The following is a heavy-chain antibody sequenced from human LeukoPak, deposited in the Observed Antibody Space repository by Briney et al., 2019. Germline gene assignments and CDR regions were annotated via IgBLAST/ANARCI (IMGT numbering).Heavy chain of an antibody. D-gene: IGHD6-19*01. Sequence: GGSLRLSCAASGFTFSSYTMNWVRQAPGKGLEWVSSITSPVGRMYYADSLKGRITISRDNARSTLYLQMNSLRAEDTAVYYCATDGRSSGWYGFDYWGQGILVTVSS. J-gene: IGHJ4*02. CDR2: ITSPVGRM. CDR1: GFTFSSYT. V-gene: IGHV3-21*01. CDR3: ATDGRSSGWYGFDY.